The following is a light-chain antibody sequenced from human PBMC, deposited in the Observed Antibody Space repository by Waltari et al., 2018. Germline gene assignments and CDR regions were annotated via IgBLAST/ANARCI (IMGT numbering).Light chain of an antibody. CDR2: DVT. Sequence: QSALTQPASVSGSPGQSITISCTGTNSDVGGFNYVSWYQQYPGKAPKLIIYDVTSRPSRVSTRFSGSTSGNTASLTISGLQTEDEADYFCSSYTSMNTYVFGTATRVTVL. V-gene: IGLV2-14*03. CDR1: NSDVGGFNY. CDR3: SSYTSMNTYV. J-gene: IGLJ1*01.